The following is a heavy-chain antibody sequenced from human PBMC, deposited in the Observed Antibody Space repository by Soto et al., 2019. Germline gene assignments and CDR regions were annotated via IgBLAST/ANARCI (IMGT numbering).Heavy chain of an antibody. J-gene: IGHJ4*02. CDR1: GYTFSSYG. D-gene: IGHD3-22*01. CDR2: ISAYSGNT. Sequence: QVQLVRSGAEVKKPGASVKVSCKAYGYTFSSYGLSWVRQAPGQGLEWMGWISAYSGNTVYTQRFKGRLTMATDTSTGTAYMELRSLRSDDTAVYYCARDFYQSSGYCDYWGQGTLVTVSS. V-gene: IGHV1-18*01. CDR3: ARDFYQSSGYCDY.